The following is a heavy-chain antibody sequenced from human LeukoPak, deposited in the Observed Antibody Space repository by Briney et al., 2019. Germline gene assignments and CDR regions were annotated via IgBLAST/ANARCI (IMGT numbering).Heavy chain of an antibody. CDR3: ARDRYYYDSSGYPNWFDP. CDR1: GGSISTSNYY. V-gene: IGHV4-39*07. D-gene: IGHD3-22*01. Sequence: SETLSLTCTVSGGSISTSNYYWGWIRQPPGKGLEWIGNIFYSGSTNYNPSLKSRVTMSVDTSMNQFSLKLTSVTAADTAVYYCARDRYYYDSSGYPNWFDPWGQGTLVTVSS. J-gene: IGHJ5*02. CDR2: IFYSGST.